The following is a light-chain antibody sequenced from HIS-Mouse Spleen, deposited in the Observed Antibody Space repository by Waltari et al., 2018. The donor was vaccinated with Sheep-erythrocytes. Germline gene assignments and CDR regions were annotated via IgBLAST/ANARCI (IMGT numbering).Light chain of an antibody. V-gene: IGLV2-11*01. CDR3: CSYAGSYNHV. CDR1: SSDVGGYNY. J-gene: IGLJ1*01. Sequence: QSALTQPRSVSGSPGPSVTISCPGTSSDVGGYNYVSWYQQHPAKAPKLMIYDVSKRPSGVPDRFSGSKSGNTASLTISGLQAEDEADYYCCSYAGSYNHVFATGTKVTVL. CDR2: DVS.